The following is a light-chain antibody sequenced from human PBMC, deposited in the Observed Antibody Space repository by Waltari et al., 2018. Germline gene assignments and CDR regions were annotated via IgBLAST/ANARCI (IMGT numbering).Light chain of an antibody. J-gene: IGKJ3*01. V-gene: IGKV3-11*01. CDR1: QSVSAY. CDR3: QHTTDWPPAFT. Sequence: EVVLTQSPATLSLSPGEGATLSCRASQSVSAYLAWYQQKPGRAPRLLIYGSSTRATGVPDRFSGRGSGTDFSLTISSVEPEDFAVYYCQHTTDWPPAFTFGPGTRVDLK. CDR2: GSS.